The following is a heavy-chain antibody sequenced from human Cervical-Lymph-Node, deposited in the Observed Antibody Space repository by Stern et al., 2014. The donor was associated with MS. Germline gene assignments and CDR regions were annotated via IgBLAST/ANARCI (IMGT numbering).Heavy chain of an antibody. J-gene: IGHJ1*01. CDR1: SGSISTYY. CDR3: ARSAGFFDLPDT. Sequence: QLQLQESGPGLVKPSETLSLTCRASSGSISTYYWNWIRQPPGKGLEWIGYVYYNGNTKYNPSLNGRVTISVDTSNNQFSPRLSSLTTADTAVYFCARSAGFFDLPDTWGQGTLVTVSS. CDR2: VYYNGNT. D-gene: IGHD2-15*01. V-gene: IGHV4-59*01.